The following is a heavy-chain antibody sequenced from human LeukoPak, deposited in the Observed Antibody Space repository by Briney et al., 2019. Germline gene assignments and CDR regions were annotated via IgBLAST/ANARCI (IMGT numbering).Heavy chain of an antibody. CDR3: TTDLGTYYHGSQRLIPIDY. D-gene: IGHD3-10*01. CDR1: GFTFTNAW. Sequence: GGSLRLSCVDSGFTFTNAWMSWVRQAPGKGLEWIGRIKSKTDGETTNYAEPVRGRFTIPRDDSKSAVYLQMNSLKVEDTAVYYCTTDLGTYYHGSQRLIPIDYWGQGTLVTVSS. J-gene: IGHJ4*02. CDR2: IKSKTDGETT. V-gene: IGHV3-15*01.